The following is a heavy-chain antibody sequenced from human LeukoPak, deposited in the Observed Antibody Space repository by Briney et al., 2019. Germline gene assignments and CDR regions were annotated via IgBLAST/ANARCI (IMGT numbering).Heavy chain of an antibody. CDR2: IYYSGST. CDR3: ASHKAATGYYYYGMDV. CDR1: GGSISSYY. J-gene: IGHJ6*02. Sequence: SETLSLTCTVSGGSISSYYWSWIRQPPGKGLEWIGYIYYSGSTNYNPSLKSRVTISVDTSKNQFSLKLGSVTAADTAVYYCASHKAATGYYYYGMDVWGQGTTVTVSS. D-gene: IGHD2-15*01. V-gene: IGHV4-59*08.